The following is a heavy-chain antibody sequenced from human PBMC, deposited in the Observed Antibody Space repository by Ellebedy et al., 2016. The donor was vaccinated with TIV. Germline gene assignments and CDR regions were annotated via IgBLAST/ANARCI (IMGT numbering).Heavy chain of an antibody. CDR3: ARDPSWCYSCLDV. D-gene: IGHD2-8*01. V-gene: IGHV6-1*01. CDR1: GDSVSGTASA. Sequence: SQTLSLTCAISGDSVSGTASAWNWIRLSPSRGLEWLGRTYYRSKWLTDYAVSLKDRIDINPDTSKNQFSLPLTSVTHEDTAVYYCARDPSWCYSCLDVWGQGTTVIVSS. CDR2: TYYRSKWLT. J-gene: IGHJ6*02.